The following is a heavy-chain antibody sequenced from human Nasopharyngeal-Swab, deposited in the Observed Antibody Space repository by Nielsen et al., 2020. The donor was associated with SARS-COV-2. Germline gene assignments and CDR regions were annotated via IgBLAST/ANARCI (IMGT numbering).Heavy chain of an antibody. CDR3: TRDGGFREGDY. D-gene: IGHD3-10*01. CDR2: INGDGSST. J-gene: IGHJ4*02. V-gene: IGHV3-74*01. CDR1: GFSFSTHA. Sequence: GGSLRLSCAASGFSFSTHAMTWIRQAPGKGLEWVSRINGDGSSTDYAASVKGRFTVSRDNAKNTLYLQMNSLRADDTAVYYCTRDGGFREGDYWGQGTLVTVSS.